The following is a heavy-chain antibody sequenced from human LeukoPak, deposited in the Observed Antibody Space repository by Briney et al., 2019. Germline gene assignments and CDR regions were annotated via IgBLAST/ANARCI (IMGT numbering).Heavy chain of an antibody. D-gene: IGHD6-19*01. CDR3: ARQGRAGTTFEY. J-gene: IGHJ4*02. V-gene: IGHV4-59*01. CDR1: GGSFSGYY. CDR2: IYYSGST. Sequence: SETLSLTCAVYGGSFSGYYWSWIRQPPGKGLEWIGYIYYSGSTNYNPSLQSRVTISLDTSKNQFSLKLSSVTAADTAAYFCARQGRAGTTFEYWGQGILVTVSS.